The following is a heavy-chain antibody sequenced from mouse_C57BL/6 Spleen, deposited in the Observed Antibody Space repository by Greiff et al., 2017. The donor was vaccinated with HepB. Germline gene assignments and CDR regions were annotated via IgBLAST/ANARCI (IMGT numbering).Heavy chain of an antibody. J-gene: IGHJ3*01. D-gene: IGHD1-1*01. CDR3: AREPYYGSSYEGPWFAY. CDR1: GYTFTSYW. Sequence: QVQLQQPGAELVRPGTSVKLSCKASGYTFTSYWMHWVKQRPGQGLEWIGVIDPSDSYTNYNQKFKGKATLTVDTSASTAYMQLSSLTSEDSAVYYCAREPYYGSSYEGPWFAYWGQGTLVTVSA. V-gene: IGHV1-59*01. CDR2: IDPSDSYT.